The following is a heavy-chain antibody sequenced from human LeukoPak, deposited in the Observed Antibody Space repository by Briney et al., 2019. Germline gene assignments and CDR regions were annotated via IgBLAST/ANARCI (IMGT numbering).Heavy chain of an antibody. CDR1: GFTFSSYA. CDR3: AKVSGDSNWDY. D-gene: IGHD6-13*01. J-gene: IGHJ4*02. CDR2: ISGSGGST. Sequence: GGSLRLSCAASGFTFSSYAMSWVRQAPGKGLEWVSAISGSGGSTYYADSVKGRFTISRDNSKNTLYLQMNGLRAEDTAVYYYAKVSGDSNWDYWGQGTLVTVSS. V-gene: IGHV3-23*01.